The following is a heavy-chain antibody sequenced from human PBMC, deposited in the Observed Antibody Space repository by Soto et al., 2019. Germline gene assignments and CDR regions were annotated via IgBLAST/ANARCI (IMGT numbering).Heavy chain of an antibody. J-gene: IGHJ4*02. Sequence: EVQLLESGGGLVQPGGSLRLSCVASGFTFTNYAMTWVRQAPGQGLEWVSTINTSGGRTNYADSVKGRFTISRDNSKNTLYLQANSLRAEDAALYYCARQKGSTIPSWYFDYWGQGALVTVSS. CDR1: GFTFTNYA. CDR3: ARQKGSTIPSWYFDY. D-gene: IGHD1-1*01. V-gene: IGHV3-23*01. CDR2: INTSGGRT.